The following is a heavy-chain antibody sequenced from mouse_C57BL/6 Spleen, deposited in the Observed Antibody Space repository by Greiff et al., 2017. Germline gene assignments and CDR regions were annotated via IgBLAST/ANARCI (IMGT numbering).Heavy chain of an antibody. J-gene: IGHJ1*03. CDR1: GYTFTSYW. D-gene: IGHD4-1*01. V-gene: IGHV1-69*01. CDR3: SRGLGRYCDG. Sequence: QVQLQQPGAELVMPGASVKLSCKASGYTFTSYWMHWVKQRPGQGLEWIGEIDPSDSYTNYNQKFKGKSTLTVDKSSSSAYMQLSSLTSEASAVYYCSRGLGRYCDGWGTGTTVTVSS. CDR2: IDPSDSYT.